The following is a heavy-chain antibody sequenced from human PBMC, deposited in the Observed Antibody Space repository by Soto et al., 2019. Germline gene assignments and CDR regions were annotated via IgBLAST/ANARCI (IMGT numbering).Heavy chain of an antibody. CDR2: INSDGSST. J-gene: IGHJ3*02. CDR3: ARGTHFSGSYPGLDAFDI. CDR1: GFTFSSYW. Sequence: GGSLRLSCAASGFTFSSYWMHWVRQAPGKGLVWVSRINSDGSSTSYADSVKGRFTISRDNAKNTLYLQMNSLRAEDTAVYYYARGTHFSGSYPGLDAFDIWGQGTMVTVS. V-gene: IGHV3-74*01. D-gene: IGHD1-26*01.